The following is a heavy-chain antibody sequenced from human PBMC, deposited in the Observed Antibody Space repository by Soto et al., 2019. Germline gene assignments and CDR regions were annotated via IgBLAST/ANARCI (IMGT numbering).Heavy chain of an antibody. CDR1: GFTFSSSG. J-gene: IGHJ4*02. Sequence: QVQLVESGGGVVQPGRSLRLSCAASGFTFSSSGMHWVRQAPGKGLEWVAVISHDGATQYYADSVKGRFTISRDNPKNTLYLQMNSLRTEDTAVYFCAKDQVDTTMFMGYWGQGTLVTVSS. CDR3: AKDQVDTTMFMGY. V-gene: IGHV3-30*18. CDR2: ISHDGATQ. D-gene: IGHD5-18*01.